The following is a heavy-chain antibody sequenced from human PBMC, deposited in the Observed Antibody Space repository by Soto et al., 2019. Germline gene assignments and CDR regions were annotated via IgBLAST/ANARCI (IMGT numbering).Heavy chain of an antibody. Sequence: ASVKVSCKASGYTFTSYYIHWVRQAPGQGLECMGVVNPSGGSTNYAQKFQGRITMTRDTSTSTVYMDLSSLTSEDTAVYYCAREENCSDGICYSEYFQRWGQGTLVTVSS. CDR1: GYTFTSYY. J-gene: IGHJ1*01. CDR2: VNPSGGST. D-gene: IGHD2-15*01. V-gene: IGHV1-46*01. CDR3: AREENCSDGICYSEYFQR.